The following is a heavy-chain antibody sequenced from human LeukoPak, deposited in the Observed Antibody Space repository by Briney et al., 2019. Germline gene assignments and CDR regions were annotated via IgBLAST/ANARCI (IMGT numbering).Heavy chain of an antibody. V-gene: IGHV3-30-3*01. CDR2: ISYDGSNK. CDR1: GFTFSTYV. J-gene: IGHJ4*02. CDR3: ASPTYYSESSGYLGVYYLDY. D-gene: IGHD3-22*01. Sequence: GALRLSCAASGFTFSTYVIHWVRQAPGKGLEGVAVISYDGSNKYYADSVKGRFTISRENSKNTLYLQMNSLRAEDTAVYYCASPTYYSESSGYLGVYYLDYWGQGTLVTVSS.